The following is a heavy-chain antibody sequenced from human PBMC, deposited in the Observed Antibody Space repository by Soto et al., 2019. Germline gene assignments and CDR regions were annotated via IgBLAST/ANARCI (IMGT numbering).Heavy chain of an antibody. CDR1: GGSVSSGSYY. J-gene: IGHJ5*02. CDR2: IYYSGST. Sequence: PSETLSLTCTLSGGSVSSGSYYWSWIRQPPGKGLEWIGYIYYSGSTNYNPSLKSRLTISADRSTSQVSLRLTSVTAADAAVYFCARSAASFGGASYLGAWGQGTLVTVSS. CDR3: ARSAASFGGASYLGA. D-gene: IGHD1-26*01. V-gene: IGHV4-61*01.